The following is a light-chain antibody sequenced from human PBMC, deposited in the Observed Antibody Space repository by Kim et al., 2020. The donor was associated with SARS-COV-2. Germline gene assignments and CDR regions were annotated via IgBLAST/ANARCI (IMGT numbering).Light chain of an antibody. J-gene: IGKJ2*01. CDR1: QSVSSSY. V-gene: IGKV3-20*01. CDR3: QQYGSSPYT. CDR2: GAS. Sequence: LSPGQRATLSCRASQSVSSSYLAWYQQKPGQAPRLLIYGASSRATGIPDRFSGSGSGTDFTLTISRLEPEDFAVYYCQQYGSSPYTFGQGTKLEI.